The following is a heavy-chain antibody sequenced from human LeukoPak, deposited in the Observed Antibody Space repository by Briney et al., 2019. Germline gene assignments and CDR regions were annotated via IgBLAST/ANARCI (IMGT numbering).Heavy chain of an antibody. CDR3: ARDVETTVVTQPPTY. D-gene: IGHD4-23*01. CDR2: ISHSGST. CDR1: GGSFSGYY. V-gene: IGHV4-34*01. J-gene: IGHJ4*02. Sequence: SETLSLTCAVYGGSFSGYYWSWIRQPPGKGLEWIGEISHSGSTNYNPSLKSRVTISVDTSKNQFSLKLSSVTAADTAVYYCARDVETTVVTQPPTYWGQGTLVTVSS.